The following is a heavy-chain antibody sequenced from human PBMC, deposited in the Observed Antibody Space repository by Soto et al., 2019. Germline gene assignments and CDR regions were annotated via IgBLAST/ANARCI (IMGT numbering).Heavy chain of an antibody. CDR3: ARHLKRGSSVIRGVDY. V-gene: IGHV4-39*01. J-gene: IGHJ4*03. CDR2: IYHVGTT. Sequence: PSETLSLTCTVSSDCITSSSYYWGWIRQPPGKGLEWIGTIYHVGTTYYNSSFTSRVTIFVDTSKNQFSLRLSSVTAADTAVYYCARHLKRGSSVIRGVDYWGQGTTVTVSS. CDR1: SDCITSSSYY. D-gene: IGHD3-10*01.